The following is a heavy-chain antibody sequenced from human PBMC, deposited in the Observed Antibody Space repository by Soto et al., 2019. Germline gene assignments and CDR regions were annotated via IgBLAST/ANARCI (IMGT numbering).Heavy chain of an antibody. Sequence: QVQLQESGPGLVKPSQTLSLTCTVSGGSISSGGYYWSWLRQHPGKGPEWIGYINHSGVTYYNPPLKRRVTMSVDTSMNQFSLKMSSVSAADTAVYYCANRGRREGYDVWGQGTLVTVSS. V-gene: IGHV4-31*03. J-gene: IGHJ4*02. CDR1: GGSISSGGYY. D-gene: IGHD5-12*01. CDR3: ANRGRREGYDV. CDR2: INHSGVT.